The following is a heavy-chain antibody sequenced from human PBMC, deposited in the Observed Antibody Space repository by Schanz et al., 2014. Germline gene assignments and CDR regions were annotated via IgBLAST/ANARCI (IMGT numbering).Heavy chain of an antibody. J-gene: IGHJ4*02. CDR1: GFTFSSYW. V-gene: IGHV3-74*02. D-gene: IGHD3-10*01. Sequence: VQLVDSGGGLVKPGGSLRLSCAASGFTFSSYWMHWVRQVPGKGLVWVSRIKSDGSSTSYADSVKGRFTISRDNAKNTLYLQMNSLRAEDTAVYYCARIGGSVFDYWAQGTLVTVSS. CDR3: ARIGGSVFDY. CDR2: IKSDGSST.